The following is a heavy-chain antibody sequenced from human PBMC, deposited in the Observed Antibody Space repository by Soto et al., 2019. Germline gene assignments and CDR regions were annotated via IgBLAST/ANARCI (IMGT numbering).Heavy chain of an antibody. CDR2: IYLDDDK. V-gene: IGHV2-5*02. CDR1: GFSVSTRGVG. J-gene: IGHJ4*02. Sequence: QITLKESGPTVVKPTQTLTLTCTYSGFSVSTRGVGVGWIRQPPGKALEWLALIYLDDDKSYRPSLKTRLSLTKDTSNNLVVLTMTNRDPGDTGTYYSAQKGYGHSGIKYCGQGCLVIFSS. CDR3: AQKGYGHSGIKY. D-gene: IGHD6-13*01.